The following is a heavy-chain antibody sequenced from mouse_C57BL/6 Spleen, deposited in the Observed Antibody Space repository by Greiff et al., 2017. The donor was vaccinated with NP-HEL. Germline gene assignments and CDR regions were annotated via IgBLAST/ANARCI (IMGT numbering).Heavy chain of an antibody. D-gene: IGHD2-4*01. CDR1: GYSFTDYN. J-gene: IGHJ4*01. CDR3: ARSGGIYEDSGGYAMDY. V-gene: IGHV1-39*01. CDR2: INPNYGTT. Sequence: EVQLQQSGPELVKPGASVKISCKASGYSFTDYNMNWVKQSNGKSLEWIGVINPNYGTTSYNQKFKGKATLTVDQSSSTAYMQLNSLTSEDSAVYYGARSGGIYEDSGGYAMDYWGQGTSVTVSS.